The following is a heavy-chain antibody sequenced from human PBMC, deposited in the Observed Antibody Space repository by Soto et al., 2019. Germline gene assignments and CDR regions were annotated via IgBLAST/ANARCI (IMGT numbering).Heavy chain of an antibody. Sequence: QVQLQQWGAGLLKPSETLSLTCAVYGGSLSGYYWSWIRQPPGKGLEWIGEINHSGSTNYNPSLKSRVTISVDTSKNQFSLKLSSVTAADTAVYYCARWFDPWGQGTLVTVSS. CDR1: GGSLSGYY. V-gene: IGHV4-34*01. CDR3: ARWFDP. J-gene: IGHJ5*02. CDR2: INHSGST.